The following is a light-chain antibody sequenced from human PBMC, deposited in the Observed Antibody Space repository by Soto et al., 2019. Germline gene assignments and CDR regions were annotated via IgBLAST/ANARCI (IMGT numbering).Light chain of an antibody. J-gene: IGKJ1*01. V-gene: IGKV2-30*02. CDR3: MQGAHWPPT. CDR2: KIS. CDR1: RSLVHRDGNTY. Sequence: DVVMTQSPLSLSVTLGQPASISCGSSRSLVHRDGNTYLSWFHQRPGQPPRRLIYKISDRDAGGPDRFSGSGSGTDFTLRISRVEAEDVGIYYCMQGAHWPPTFGQGTRVEIK.